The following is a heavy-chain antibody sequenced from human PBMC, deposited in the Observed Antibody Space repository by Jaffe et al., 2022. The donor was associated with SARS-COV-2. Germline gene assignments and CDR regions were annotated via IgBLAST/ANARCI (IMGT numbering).Heavy chain of an antibody. J-gene: IGHJ4*02. CDR3: ARDPGSYDSSGYSDY. CDR1: GFTFSSYG. Sequence: QVQLVESGGGVVQPGRSLRLSCAASGFTFSSYGMHWVRQAPGKGLEWVAVIWYDGSNKYYADSVKGRFTISRDNSKNTLYLQMNSLRAEDTAVYYCARDPGSYDSSGYSDYWGQGTLVTVSS. CDR2: IWYDGSNK. D-gene: IGHD3-22*01. V-gene: IGHV3-33*01.